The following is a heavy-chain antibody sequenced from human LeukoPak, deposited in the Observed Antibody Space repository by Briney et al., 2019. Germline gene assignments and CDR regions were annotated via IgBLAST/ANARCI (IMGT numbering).Heavy chain of an antibody. D-gene: IGHD5-24*01. CDR2: IKESETT. CDR3: AREGLRNVHNPLGY. Sequence: PSETPSLTCAVYGGSLSGYYWSWIRQPPGKGLEWIGEIKESETTNYNPSLKSRVTISIDTSKNQFSLKLSSVTAADTAVYYCAREGLRNVHNPLGYWGQGTLVTVSS. J-gene: IGHJ4*02. CDR1: GGSLSGYY. V-gene: IGHV4-34*01.